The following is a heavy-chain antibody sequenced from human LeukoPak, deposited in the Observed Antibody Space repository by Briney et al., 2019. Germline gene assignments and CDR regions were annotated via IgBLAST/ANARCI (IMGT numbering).Heavy chain of an antibody. CDR1: GYSFADYY. CDR3: ATQGRYFDWITSFDY. J-gene: IGHJ4*02. V-gene: IGHV1-2*02. CDR2: IKPNSGGT. Sequence: GASVKVSCKASGYSFADYYMHWVRQAPGQGLEWMGWIKPNSGGTRSAQKFQGRVTMTRDTSISTAYMELSSLRYDDTAVYYCATQGRYFDWITSFDYWGQGTLVTVSS. D-gene: IGHD3-9*01.